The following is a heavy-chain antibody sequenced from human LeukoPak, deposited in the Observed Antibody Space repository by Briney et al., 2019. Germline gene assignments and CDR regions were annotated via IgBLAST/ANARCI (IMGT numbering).Heavy chain of an antibody. CDR3: ARDDYYGSGTYRWFDP. Sequence: GASVKVSCKASGGTFSSYAISWVRQAPGQGLEWMGSIIPIYGAPDYAQKFQGRLTITTDDSTATAYMELSSLRSDDTAVYYCARDDYYGSGTYRWFDPWGQGTPVTVSS. D-gene: IGHD3-10*01. V-gene: IGHV1-69*05. CDR2: IIPIYGAP. J-gene: IGHJ5*02. CDR1: GGTFSSYA.